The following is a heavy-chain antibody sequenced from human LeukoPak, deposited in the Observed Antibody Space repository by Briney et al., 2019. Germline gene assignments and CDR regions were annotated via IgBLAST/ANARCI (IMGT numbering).Heavy chain of an antibody. CDR3: ARWNYDISTGHRYFDY. J-gene: IGHJ4*02. D-gene: IGHD3-9*01. CDR1: GFTFSDYY. Sequence: GGSLRLSCAASGFTFSDYYMSWIRQAPGKGLEWVSYISSSGSTIYYADSVKGRFTISRDNAKNSLYLQMNSLRAEDTAVYYCARWNYDISTGHRYFDYWGQGTLVIVSS. CDR2: ISSSGSTI. V-gene: IGHV3-11*01.